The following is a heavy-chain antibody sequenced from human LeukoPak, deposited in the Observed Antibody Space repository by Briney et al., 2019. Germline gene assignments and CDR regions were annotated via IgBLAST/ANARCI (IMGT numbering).Heavy chain of an antibody. J-gene: IGHJ4*02. V-gene: IGHV1-18*01. D-gene: IGHD6-19*01. Sequence: ASVKVSCKASGYTFTSYGISWVRQAPGQGLEWMGWISAYNGNTNYAQKLQGRVTMTTDTSTGTAYMELRSLRSDDTAVYYCAAISSGWSEYYFDYWGQGTLVTVSS. CDR2: ISAYNGNT. CDR3: AAISSGWSEYYFDY. CDR1: GYTFTSYG.